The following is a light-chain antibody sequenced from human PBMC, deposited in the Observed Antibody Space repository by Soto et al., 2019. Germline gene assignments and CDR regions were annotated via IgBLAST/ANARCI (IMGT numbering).Light chain of an antibody. CDR2: AAS. V-gene: IGKV1-9*01. CDR1: QGISSR. J-gene: IGKJ5*01. CDR3: HQRNT. Sequence: DIQLTQSPSFLSASVGDRVTITCRASQGISSRLAWYQQNPGKAPKLLIYAASTLQSGVPSRFSGSGSGTEFTLTISSLQPEDFALYFCHQRNTFGQGTRLEIK.